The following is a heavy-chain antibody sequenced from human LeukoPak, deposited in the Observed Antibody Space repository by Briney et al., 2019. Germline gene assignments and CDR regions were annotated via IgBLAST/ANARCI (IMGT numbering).Heavy chain of an antibody. D-gene: IGHD2-15*01. CDR1: GYTFISYA. CDR3: ARGLGYCSGGSCYALFYYYGMDV. Sequence: ASVKVSCKASGYTFISYALHWVRQAPGTRLEWMGWIKACHGKPKYSQKFQGRVTITRDTSASTAYMELSTLRSEDTAVYYCARGLGYCSGGSCYALFYYYGMDVWGQGTTVTVSS. J-gene: IGHJ6*02. V-gene: IGHV1-3*01. CDR2: IKACHGKP.